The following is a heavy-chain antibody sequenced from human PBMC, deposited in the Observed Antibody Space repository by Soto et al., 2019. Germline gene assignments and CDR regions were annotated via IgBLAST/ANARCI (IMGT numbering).Heavy chain of an antibody. CDR1: GYTFTSYG. CDR3: ARARLEPPRGYYYGMDV. CDR2: ISAYNGNT. Sequence: ASVKVSCKASGYTFTSYGISWVRQAPGQGLEWMGWISAYNGNTNYAQKLQGRVTMTTDTSTSTAYMELRSLRSDDTAVYYCARARLEPPRGYYYGMDVWGQGTTVTVSS. V-gene: IGHV1-18*04. J-gene: IGHJ6*02. D-gene: IGHD1-1*01.